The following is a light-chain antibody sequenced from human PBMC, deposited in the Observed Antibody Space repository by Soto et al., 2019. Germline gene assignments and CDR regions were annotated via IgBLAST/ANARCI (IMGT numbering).Light chain of an antibody. CDR3: QQDNNWTWK. J-gene: IGKJ1*01. V-gene: IGKV3D-15*01. CDR1: QSVSSN. CDR2: GAS. Sequence: EIGVSQTPTTLFVSAGDRATLSYRASQSVSSNLAWYQQKPGQAPRLLIYGASTRATGIPARFSGSGSGTEFTLTICCLQSEDFAVYYCQQDNNWTWKLGEGTKVEIK.